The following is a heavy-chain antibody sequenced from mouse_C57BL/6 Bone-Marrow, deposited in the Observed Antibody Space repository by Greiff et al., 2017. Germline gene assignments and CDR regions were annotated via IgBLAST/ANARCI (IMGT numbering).Heavy chain of an antibody. CDR1: GYTFTSYW. J-gene: IGHJ2*01. D-gene: IGHD2-3*01. CDR2: IDPSDSYT. V-gene: IGHV1-69*01. Sequence: QVQLQQPGAELVMPGASVKLSCKASGYTFTSYWMHWVKQRPGQGLEWIGEIDPSDSYTNYNQKFKGESTLTVDKSSSTAYMQLSSLTSEDSAVYYCARDGYPFDYWGQGTTLTVSS. CDR3: ARDGYPFDY.